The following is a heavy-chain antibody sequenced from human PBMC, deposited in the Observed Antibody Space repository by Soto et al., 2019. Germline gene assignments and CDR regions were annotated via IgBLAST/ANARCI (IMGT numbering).Heavy chain of an antibody. Sequence: QVQLVESGGGVVQPGRSLRLSCAASGFTFSSYGMHWVRQAPGKGLEWGAVISYDGSNKYYADSVKGRFTISRDNSKNTLYLQMNSLKAEDTAVYYCAKDLESGSSGHYTSLDYWGQGTLVTVSS. CDR3: AKDLESGSSGHYTSLDY. V-gene: IGHV3-30*18. J-gene: IGHJ4*02. CDR1: GFTFSSYG. D-gene: IGHD6-19*01. CDR2: ISYDGSNK.